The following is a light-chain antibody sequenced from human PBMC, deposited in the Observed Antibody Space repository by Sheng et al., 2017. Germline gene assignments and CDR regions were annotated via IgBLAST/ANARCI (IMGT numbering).Light chain of an antibody. CDR2: EGS. J-gene: IGLJ2*01. CDR1: RSDVGSYNL. Sequence: QSALTQPASVSGSPGQSITISCTGTRSDVGSYNLVSWYQQHPGKAPKLMIYEGSKRPSGVSNRFSGSKSGNTASLTISGLQAEDEAEFYCCSYAGSSPVVFGGGTKLTVL. V-gene: IGLV2-23*01. CDR3: CSYAGSSPVV.